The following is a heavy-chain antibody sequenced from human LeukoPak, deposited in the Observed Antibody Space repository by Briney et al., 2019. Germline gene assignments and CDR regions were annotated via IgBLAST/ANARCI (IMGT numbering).Heavy chain of an antibody. V-gene: IGHV3-23*01. Sequence: QPGRPLTLSCIASGVTFRSDAMSWVRYAPGKGLDWVSTITDSGDDTYYPDSVPGRFINSRDNSKNTLFLQINSLRAEDTALYFCAKDPQNYFDSGGFYNYFDAWGQGSLVTV. CDR2: ITDSGDDT. J-gene: IGHJ4*02. CDR1: GVTFRSDA. CDR3: AKDPQNYFDSGGFYNYFDA. D-gene: IGHD3-22*01.